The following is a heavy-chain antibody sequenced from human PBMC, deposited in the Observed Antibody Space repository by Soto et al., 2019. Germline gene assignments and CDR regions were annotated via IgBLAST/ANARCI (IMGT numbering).Heavy chain of an antibody. D-gene: IGHD3-9*01. CDR1: GGSISNYY. V-gene: IGHV4-59*08. Sequence: SETLSLTCTVSGGSISNYYWSWIRQPPGKGLEWIGYIYYSGSTNYNPSLKSRVTISVDTSKNQFSLKLSSVTAADTAVYYCARRGDILTAYYNIWFDPRAQGTLVPVSS. J-gene: IGHJ5*02. CDR2: IYYSGST. CDR3: ARRGDILTAYYNIWFDP.